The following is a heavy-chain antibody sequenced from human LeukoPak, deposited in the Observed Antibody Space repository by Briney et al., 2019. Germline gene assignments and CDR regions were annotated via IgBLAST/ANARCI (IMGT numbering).Heavy chain of an antibody. CDR3: ARGSSSWPYYFDY. CDR2: INAGNGNT. J-gene: IGHJ4*02. V-gene: IGHV1-3*01. D-gene: IGHD2-2*01. Sequence: ASVKVSCKASGYIFTNYAIHWVRQAPGQRLEWMGWINAGNGNTKYSQKFQGRVTITRDTSASTAYMELSSLRSEDTAVYHCARGSSSWPYYFDYWGQGTLVTVSS. CDR1: GYIFTNYA.